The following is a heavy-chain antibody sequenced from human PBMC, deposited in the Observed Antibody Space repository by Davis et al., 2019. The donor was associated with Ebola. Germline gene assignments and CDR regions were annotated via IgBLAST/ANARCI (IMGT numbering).Heavy chain of an antibody. V-gene: IGHV4-59*08. CDR3: ARFNYGSGSYYFGRTSGWFDP. Sequence: PSETLSLTCTVSGGSISSYYWSWIRQPPGKGLEWIGYIYYSGSTNYNPSLKSRVTISVDTSKNQFSLKLSSVTAADTAVYYCARFNYGSGSYYFGRTSGWFDPWGQGTLVTVSS. D-gene: IGHD3-10*01. J-gene: IGHJ5*02. CDR2: IYYSGST. CDR1: GGSISSYY.